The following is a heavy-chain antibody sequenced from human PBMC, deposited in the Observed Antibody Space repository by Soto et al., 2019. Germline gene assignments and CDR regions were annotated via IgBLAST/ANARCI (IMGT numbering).Heavy chain of an antibody. J-gene: IGHJ6*02. CDR3: ANMILEWVYYYGMDV. CDR1: GFTFSSYG. D-gene: IGHD3-3*01. Sequence: PGGSLRLSCAASGFTFSSYGMHWVRQAPGKGLEWVAVISYDGSNKYYADSVKGRFTISRDNSKNTLYLQMNSLRAEDTAVYYCANMILEWVYYYGMDVWGQGTTVTVSS. V-gene: IGHV3-30*18. CDR2: ISYDGSNK.